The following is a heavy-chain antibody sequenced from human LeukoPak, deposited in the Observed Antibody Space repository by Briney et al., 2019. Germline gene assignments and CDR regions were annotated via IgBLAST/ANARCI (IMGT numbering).Heavy chain of an antibody. D-gene: IGHD1-14*01. V-gene: IGHV3-21*01. CDR2: ISSSSSYI. J-gene: IGHJ3*02. CDR1: GFTFSSYS. CDR3: ARMRRVGKEDAFDI. Sequence: PGGSLRLSCAASGFTFSSYSMNWVRQAPGKGLEWVSSISSSSSYIYYADSVKGRFTISRDNAKNSLYPQMNSLRAEDTAVYYCARMRRVGKEDAFDIWGQGTMVTVSS.